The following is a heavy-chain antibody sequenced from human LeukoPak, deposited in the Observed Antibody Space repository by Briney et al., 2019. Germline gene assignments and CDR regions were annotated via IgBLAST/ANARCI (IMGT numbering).Heavy chain of an antibody. CDR2: ISSSSSYI. Sequence: GALRLSCAASGFTFSSYSMNWVRQAPGKGLEWVSSISSSSSYIYYADSVKGRFTISRDNAKNSLYLQMNSLRAEDTAVYYCSRLRWLKFYWNFDYWGQGTLVTVSS. D-gene: IGHD5-24*01. J-gene: IGHJ4*02. CDR1: GFTFSSYS. CDR3: SRLRWLKFYWNFDY. V-gene: IGHV3-21*01.